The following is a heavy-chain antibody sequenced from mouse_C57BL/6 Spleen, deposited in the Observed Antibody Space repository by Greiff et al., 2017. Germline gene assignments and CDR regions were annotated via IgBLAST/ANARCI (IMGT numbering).Heavy chain of an antibody. CDR3: TVITTVVAVDY. V-gene: IGHV14-4*01. J-gene: IGHJ2*01. CDR1: GFNIKDDY. CDR2: IDPENGDT. D-gene: IGHD1-1*01. Sequence: EVQLQQSGAELVRPGASVKLSCTASGFNIKDDYMHWVKQRPEQGLEWIGWIDPENGDTEYASKFQGKATITADPSSNTAYLQLSSLTSEDTAVYYCTVITTVVAVDYWGQGTTLTVSS.